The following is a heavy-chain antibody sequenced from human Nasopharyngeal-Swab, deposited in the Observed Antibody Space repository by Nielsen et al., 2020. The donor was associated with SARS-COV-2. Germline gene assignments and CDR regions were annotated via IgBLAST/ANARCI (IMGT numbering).Heavy chain of an antibody. J-gene: IGHJ4*02. CDR3: ASTPLDSSGYYYAFHY. CDR1: GFTFSRYT. CDR2: ISYDGSNK. Sequence: GESLKISCAASGFTFSRYTTHWVRQAPGKGLEWVAVISYDGSNKYYADSVKGRFTISRDISKNTLYLQMNSLRAEDTAVFYCASTPLDSSGYYYAFHYWGRGTLVTVSS. D-gene: IGHD3-22*01. V-gene: IGHV3-30-3*01.